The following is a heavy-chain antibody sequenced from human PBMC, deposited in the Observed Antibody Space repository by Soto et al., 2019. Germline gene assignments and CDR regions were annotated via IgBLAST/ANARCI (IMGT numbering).Heavy chain of an antibody. Sequence: ASVKVSCKAPGYTFTSYGISWVRQAPGQGLEWMGWISAYNGNTNYAQKLQGRVTMTTDTSTSTAYMELRSLRSDDTAVYYCARDKGTTYYYGMDVWGQGTTVTVSS. D-gene: IGHD1-1*01. CDR2: ISAYNGNT. V-gene: IGHV1-18*01. J-gene: IGHJ6*02. CDR1: GYTFTSYG. CDR3: ARDKGTTYYYGMDV.